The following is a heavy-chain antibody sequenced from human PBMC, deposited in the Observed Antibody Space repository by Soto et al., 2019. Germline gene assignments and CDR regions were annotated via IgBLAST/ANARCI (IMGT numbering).Heavy chain of an antibody. J-gene: IGHJ3*02. V-gene: IGHV3-48*01. Sequence: GGSLRLSCAASGFTFSSYSMNWVRQAPGKGLEWVSYISSSSSTIYYADSVKGRFTISRDNAKNSLYLQMNSLRAEDTAVYYCARESSRKTSSGSYARAFDIWGQGTMVTVSS. D-gene: IGHD6-19*01. CDR1: GFTFSSYS. CDR3: ARESSRKTSSGSYARAFDI. CDR2: ISSSSSTI.